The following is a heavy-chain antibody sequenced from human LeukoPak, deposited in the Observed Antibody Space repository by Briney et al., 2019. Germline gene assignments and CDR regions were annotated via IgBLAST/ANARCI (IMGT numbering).Heavy chain of an antibody. Sequence: PGGSLRLSCVASGFTFSTYAVHWVRQAPGKGLEWVAVISYDGSNKYYTDSVKGRFTISRDNSKNTLYLQINSLRAEGTAVYYCARDPATYSSGRWGGFDYWGQGTLVTVSS. CDR2: ISYDGSNK. CDR1: GFTFSTYA. CDR3: ARDPATYSSGRWGGFDY. V-gene: IGHV3-30-3*01. J-gene: IGHJ4*02. D-gene: IGHD6-19*01.